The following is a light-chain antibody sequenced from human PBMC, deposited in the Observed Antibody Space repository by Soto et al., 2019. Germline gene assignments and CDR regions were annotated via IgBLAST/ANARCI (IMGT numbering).Light chain of an antibody. CDR1: QSVNSNY. CDR2: ATS. J-gene: IGKJ1*01. Sequence: EIVLTQSPGTLSLSPGERATLSCRASQSVNSNYLAWYQQKPGQGPRPLIYATSSRATGIPDRFSGSGSGTDVTLAVSRLDPEDFAVYYYQQYDTSPWTFGQGTKVEIK. CDR3: QQYDTSPWT. V-gene: IGKV3-20*01.